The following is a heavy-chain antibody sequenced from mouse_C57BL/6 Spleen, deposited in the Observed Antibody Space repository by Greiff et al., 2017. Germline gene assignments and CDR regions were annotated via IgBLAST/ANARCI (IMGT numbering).Heavy chain of an antibody. J-gene: IGHJ3*01. Sequence: VQLQQSGPELVKPGASVKMSCKASGYAISSAWMHWVKQRPGQGLEWIGWIYPGDGDTNYNWKFKGKATLTADKSSSTAYMQRSSLTSEDSAVYFCARAGIHRRAYWGQGTPVTVSA. CDR3: ARAGIHRRAY. CDR2: IYPGDGDT. V-gene: IGHV1-82*01. CDR1: GYAISSAW.